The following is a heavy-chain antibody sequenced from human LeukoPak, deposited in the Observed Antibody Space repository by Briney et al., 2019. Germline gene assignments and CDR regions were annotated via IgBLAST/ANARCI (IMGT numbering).Heavy chain of an antibody. CDR3: ARPSPPGDGYNPPDY. CDR2: ISGSGGST. D-gene: IGHD5-24*01. CDR1: GFTFSSYA. V-gene: IGHV3-23*01. Sequence: GGSLRLSCAASGFTFSSYAMSWVRQAPGKGLEWVSAISGSGGSTYYADSVKGRFTISRDNSNNMVYLQMTSLGLEDTALYFCARPSPPGDGYNPPDYWGQGSLVIVSS. J-gene: IGHJ4*02.